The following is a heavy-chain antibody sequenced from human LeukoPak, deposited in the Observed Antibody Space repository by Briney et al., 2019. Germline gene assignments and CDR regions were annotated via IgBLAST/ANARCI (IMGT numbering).Heavy chain of an antibody. J-gene: IGHJ4*02. V-gene: IGHV4-34*01. CDR2: INHSGST. D-gene: IGHD2-15*01. CDR3: ASSGGSYHYFDY. CDR1: GGSFSGYY. Sequence: SETLSLTCAVYGGSFSGYYWSWIRQPPGKGLEWIGEINHSGSTNYNPSLKSRVTTSVDTSKNQFSLKLSSVTAADTAVYYCASSGGSYHYFDYWGQGTLVTVSS.